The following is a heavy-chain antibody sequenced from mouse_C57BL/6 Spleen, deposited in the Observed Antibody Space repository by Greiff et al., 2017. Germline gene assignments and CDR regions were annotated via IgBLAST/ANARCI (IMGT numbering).Heavy chain of an antibody. CDR2: IYPRSGNT. CDR1: GYTFTSYG. Sequence: QVQLKQSGAELARPGASVKLSCKASGYTFTSYGISWVKQRTGQGLEWIGEIYPRSGNTYYNEKFKGKATLTADKSSSTAYMELRSLTSEDSAVYFCARSYDNDSYYYAMDYWGQGTSVTVSS. J-gene: IGHJ4*01. D-gene: IGHD2-4*01. V-gene: IGHV1-81*01. CDR3: ARSYDNDSYYYAMDY.